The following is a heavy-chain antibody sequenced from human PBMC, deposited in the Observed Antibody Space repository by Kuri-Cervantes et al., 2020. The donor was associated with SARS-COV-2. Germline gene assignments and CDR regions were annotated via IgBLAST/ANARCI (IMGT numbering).Heavy chain of an antibody. D-gene: IGHD2-2*02. CDR1: GFTFSNAW. CDR3: TTETRRIVVVPAAISGATYYYYYGMDV. V-gene: IGHV3-15*01. Sequence: GESLKISCAASGFTFSNAWMSWVRQAPGKGLEWVGRIKSKTDGGTTDYAAPVKGRFTISRDDSKNTLYLQMNSLKTEDTAVYYCTTETRRIVVVPAAISGATYYYYYGMDVWGQGTTVTVSS. CDR2: IKSKTDGGTT. J-gene: IGHJ6*02.